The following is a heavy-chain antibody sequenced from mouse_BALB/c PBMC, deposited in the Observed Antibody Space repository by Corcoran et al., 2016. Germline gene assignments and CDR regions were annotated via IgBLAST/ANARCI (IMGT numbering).Heavy chain of an antibody. CDR2: ITHSGET. V-gene: IGHV12-3*02. CDR3: AGDYDGYWYFDV. D-gene: IGHD2-3*01. CDR1: GFPITSGYY. Sequence: QMQLQESGPGLVKPSQSLFLACSITGFPITSGYYWIWIRQSPGNPLEWMGYITHSGETFYNPSLKSPISITTETSKNQFFLQLNSVTTEDTALYYCAGDYDGYWYFDVWGAGTTVTVSS. J-gene: IGHJ1*01.